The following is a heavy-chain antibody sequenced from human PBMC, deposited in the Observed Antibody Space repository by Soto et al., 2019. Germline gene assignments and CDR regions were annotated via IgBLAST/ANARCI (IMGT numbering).Heavy chain of an antibody. J-gene: IGHJ4*02. D-gene: IGHD5-18*01. CDR3: ARDIGGYSYGYGY. V-gene: IGHV1-69*13. CDR1: GGTFSSYA. Sequence: GASVKVSCKASGGTFSSYAISWGRQAPGQGLEWMGGIIPIFGTANYAQKFQGRVTITADESTSTAYMELSSLRSEDTAVYYCARDIGGYSYGYGYWGQGTLVTVSS. CDR2: IIPIFGTA.